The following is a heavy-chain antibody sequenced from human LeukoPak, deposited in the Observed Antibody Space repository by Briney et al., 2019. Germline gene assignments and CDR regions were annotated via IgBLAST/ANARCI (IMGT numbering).Heavy chain of an antibody. CDR2: IYYSGST. J-gene: IGHJ5*02. CDR3: ARDLREWEPHDWFDP. Sequence: SETLSLTCTVSGGSISSSSYYWGWIRQPPGKGLEWIGSIYYSGSTYYNPSLKSRVTISVDTSKNQFSLKLSSVTAADTAVYYCARDLREWEPHDWFDPWGQGTLVTVSS. V-gene: IGHV4-39*02. D-gene: IGHD1-26*01. CDR1: GGSISSSSYY.